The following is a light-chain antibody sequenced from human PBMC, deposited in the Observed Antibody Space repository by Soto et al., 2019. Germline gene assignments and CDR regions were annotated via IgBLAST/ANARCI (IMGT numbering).Light chain of an antibody. CDR2: KAS. CDR1: QTISSW. J-gene: IGKJ1*01. Sequence: DIHMTQSPSTLSGSVGDRVTITCRATQTISSWLAWYQQKPGKAPKLLIYKASTLKSGVPSRSRGSGSGTEFTLTISSLQPDDFATYYCQHYNSYSEAFGQGTKVDIK. CDR3: QHYNSYSEA. V-gene: IGKV1-5*03.